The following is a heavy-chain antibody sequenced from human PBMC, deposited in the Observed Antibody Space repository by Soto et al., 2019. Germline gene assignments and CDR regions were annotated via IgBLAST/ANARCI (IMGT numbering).Heavy chain of an antibody. CDR3: ARQKLWFGELYDY. V-gene: IGHV3-74*01. J-gene: IGHJ4*02. CDR1: GFTFSSYW. CDR2: INSDGSST. D-gene: IGHD3-10*01. Sequence: SLRLSCAASGFTFSSYWMHWVRQAPGKGLVWVSRINSDGSSTTYADSVKGRFTISRDNAKNTLYLQMNSLRAEDTAVYYCARQKLWFGELYDYWGQGTLVTVSS.